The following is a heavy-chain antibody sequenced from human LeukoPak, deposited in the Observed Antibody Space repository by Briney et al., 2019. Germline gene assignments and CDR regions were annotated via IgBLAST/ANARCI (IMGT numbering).Heavy chain of an antibody. Sequence: SQTLSLTCAISGDSVTSGTWNWIRQSPSRGLEWLGRTYHWSKWFNDYAVSVESRMTINPDTSKNQFSLQLNSVTPEDTAVYYCARLVGAAWFDSWGQGTLVTVSS. D-gene: IGHD1-26*01. CDR1: GDSVTSGT. J-gene: IGHJ5*01. V-gene: IGHV6-1*01. CDR2: TYHWSKWFN. CDR3: ARLVGAAWFDS.